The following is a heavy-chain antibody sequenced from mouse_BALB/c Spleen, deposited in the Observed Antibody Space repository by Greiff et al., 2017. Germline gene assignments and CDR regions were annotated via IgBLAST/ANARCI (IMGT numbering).Heavy chain of an antibody. CDR3: AREEHYDGSSYWYFDV. Sequence: VQLQQSGPELVKPGASVKMSCKASGYTFTSYVMHWVKQKPGQGLEWIGYINPYNDGTKYNEKFKGKATLTSDKSSSTAYMELSSLTSEDSAVYYGAREEHYDGSSYWYFDVWGAGTTVTVSS. CDR1: GYTFTSYV. J-gene: IGHJ1*01. V-gene: IGHV1-14*01. D-gene: IGHD1-2*01. CDR2: INPYNDGT.